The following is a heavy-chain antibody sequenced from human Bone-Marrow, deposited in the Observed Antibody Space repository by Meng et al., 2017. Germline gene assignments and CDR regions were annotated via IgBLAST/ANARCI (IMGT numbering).Heavy chain of an antibody. J-gene: IGHJ5*02. CDR1: GCSLSTSGVV. Sequence: QIPVKESGPPLVKPTQTLTLTCTFSGCSLSTSGVVVGWIRQPPGKALEWLALIYWNDDKRYSPSLKSRLTVTKDTSKNQVVLTMTNMDPVDTATYYCAHDSYIAAADWFDPWGQGTLVTVSS. CDR3: AHDSYIAAADWFDP. V-gene: IGHV2-5*01. D-gene: IGHD6-13*01. CDR2: IYWNDDK.